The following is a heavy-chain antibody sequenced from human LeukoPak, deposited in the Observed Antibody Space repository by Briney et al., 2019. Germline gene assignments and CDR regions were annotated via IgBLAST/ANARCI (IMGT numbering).Heavy chain of an antibody. J-gene: IGHJ4*02. CDR3: ARDQEGFDY. Sequence: GASVKVPCKASGYTFTSNYIHWVRQAPGQGLEWMGMIHPRDGSTSYAQKFQGRVTVTRDTSTSTVHMELSGLRSEDTAVYYCARDQEGFDYWGQGTLVTVSS. CDR2: IHPRDGST. V-gene: IGHV1-46*01. CDR1: GYTFTSNY.